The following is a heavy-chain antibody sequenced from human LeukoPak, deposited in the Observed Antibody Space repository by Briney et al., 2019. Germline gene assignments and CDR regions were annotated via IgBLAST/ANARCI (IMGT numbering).Heavy chain of an antibody. V-gene: IGHV1-69*01. Sequence: SVKVSCKASGGTFSSYAISWVRQAPGQGLEWMGGIIPIFGTANYAQKFQGRVTITADESTSTAYMELSSLRSEDTAVYYCAREWPLEMATRAFDLWGRGTLVTVSS. CDR1: GGTFSSYA. J-gene: IGHJ2*01. CDR2: IIPIFGTA. CDR3: AREWPLEMATRAFDL. D-gene: IGHD5-24*01.